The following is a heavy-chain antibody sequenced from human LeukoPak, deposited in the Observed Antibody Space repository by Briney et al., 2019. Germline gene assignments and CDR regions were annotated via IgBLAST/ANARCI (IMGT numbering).Heavy chain of an antibody. V-gene: IGHV1-46*01. CDR1: GYTFTSYY. J-gene: IGHJ4*02. CDR3: ARDSRDYYGSEGL. Sequence: GASVKVSCKASGYTFTSYYMHWVRQAPGQGLEWMGIINPNGGSTSYAQKFQGRVTMTRDTSTSTVYMELSSLRSEDTAVYYCARDSRDYYGSEGLWGQGTLVTVSS. CDR2: INPNGGST. D-gene: IGHD3-10*01.